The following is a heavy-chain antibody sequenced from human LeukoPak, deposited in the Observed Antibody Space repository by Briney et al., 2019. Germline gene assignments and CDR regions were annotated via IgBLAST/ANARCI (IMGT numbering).Heavy chain of an antibody. CDR3: ARASVATIYYFQH. CDR2: SDGSST. Sequence: GGSLRLSCAASGFTFSSYWMHWVRQAPGKGLVWVSRSDGSSTSYADSVKGRFTISRDNAKNTLYLQMNSLRAEDTAVYHCARASVATIYYFQHWGQGTLVTVSS. CDR1: GFTFSSYW. D-gene: IGHD5-12*01. J-gene: IGHJ1*01. V-gene: IGHV3-74*01.